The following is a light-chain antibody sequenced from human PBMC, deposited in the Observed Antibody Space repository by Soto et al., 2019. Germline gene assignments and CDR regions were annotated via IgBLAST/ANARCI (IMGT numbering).Light chain of an antibody. V-gene: IGLV2-14*01. CDR3: SSFTSRSTVV. Sequence: QSALTQPASVSGSPGQSITISCTGASSDVGGYSQVSWYQQHPGKAPRLMIYDVSNRPSGVSNRFSGSKSGNTASLTISGLQVEDEADFYCSSFTSRSTVVFGGGNKLTVL. CDR1: SSDVGGYSQ. CDR2: DVS. J-gene: IGLJ3*02.